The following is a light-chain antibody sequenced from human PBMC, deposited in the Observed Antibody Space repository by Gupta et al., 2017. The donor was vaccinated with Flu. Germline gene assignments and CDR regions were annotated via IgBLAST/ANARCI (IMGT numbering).Light chain of an antibody. Sequence: GASVTIACLASQNIGRYLNWYQQKPGQAPRGLVYAASTLQSGVSSRFSGIGSGTDFTLTIIRLQPGDSATYFCQQSYALPPAFGEGTKLEIK. CDR1: QNIGRY. V-gene: IGKV1-39*01. J-gene: IGKJ4*01. CDR2: AAS. CDR3: QQSYALPPA.